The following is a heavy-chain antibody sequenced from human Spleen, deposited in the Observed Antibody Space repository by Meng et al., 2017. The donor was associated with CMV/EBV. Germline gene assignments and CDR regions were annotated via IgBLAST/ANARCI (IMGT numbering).Heavy chain of an antibody. V-gene: IGHV3-74*01. CDR1: GFTFGAYS. D-gene: IGHD3-9*01. CDR2: INSDGSST. Sequence: GGSLRLSCAASGFTFGAYSMNWVRQAPGKGLVWVSRINSDGSSTSYADSVKGRFTISRDNAKNTLYLQMNSLRAEDTAVYYCARDLAYYDILTGYYPWGQGTLVTVSS. J-gene: IGHJ5*02. CDR3: ARDLAYYDILTGYYP.